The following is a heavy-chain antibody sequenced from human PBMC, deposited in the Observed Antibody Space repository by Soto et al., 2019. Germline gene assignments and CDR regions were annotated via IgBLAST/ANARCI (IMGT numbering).Heavy chain of an antibody. CDR1: GSTLQNYA. J-gene: IGHJ5*02. CDR3: AKGKSTGDIDWFDP. Sequence: PGGSLRLSCTASGSTLQNYAVAWVRQAPGKGLEWVSTLIGGHYGTAYSYSVKGRFTVSRGNSKNCLYLQMNSLGVEDTAMYFCAKGKSTGDIDWFDPWGQGSLVTVSS. V-gene: IGHV3-23*01. D-gene: IGHD3-10*01. CDR2: LIGGHYGT.